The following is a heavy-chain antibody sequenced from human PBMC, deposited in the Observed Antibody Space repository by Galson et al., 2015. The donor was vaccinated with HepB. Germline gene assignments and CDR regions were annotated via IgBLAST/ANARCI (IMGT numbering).Heavy chain of an antibody. V-gene: IGHV1-2*02. Sequence: SVKVSCKASGYTFTNYNINWVRQAPGQGLEWMAWIHPNSGGTNYALKFQGRVTMTRDTSISTAYMELSRLRSDDTAVYYCATAGTKSAAFDIWGQGTMVTVSS. CDR3: ATAGTKSAAFDI. CDR1: GYTFTNYN. J-gene: IGHJ3*02. D-gene: IGHD1-7*01. CDR2: IHPNSGGT.